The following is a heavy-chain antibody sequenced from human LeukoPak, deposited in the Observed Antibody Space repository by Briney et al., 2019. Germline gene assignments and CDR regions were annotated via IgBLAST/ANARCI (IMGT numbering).Heavy chain of an antibody. CDR2: ISYDGSNK. J-gene: IGHJ4*02. V-gene: IGHV3-30*04. D-gene: IGHD2-2*02. CDR1: GFTFSSYA. Sequence: GRSLRLSCAASGFTFSSYAMHWVRQAPGKGLEWVAVISYDGSNKYYADPVKGRFTISRDNSKNTLYLQMNSLRAEDTAVYYCARPIVFTPPAGIPDYWGQGTLVTVSS. CDR3: ARPIVFTPPAGIPDY.